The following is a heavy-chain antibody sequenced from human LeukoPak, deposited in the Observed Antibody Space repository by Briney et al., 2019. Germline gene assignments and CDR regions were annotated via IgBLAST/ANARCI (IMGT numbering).Heavy chain of an antibody. D-gene: IGHD1-26*01. CDR1: GGSFSGYY. Sequence: SETLSLTCAVYGGSFSGYYWSWIRQPPGKGLEWIGEINHSGSTNYNPSLKSRVTISVDTSKNQFSLKLSSVAAADTAVYYCAREVSGSNDAFDIWGQGTMVTVSS. CDR2: INHSGST. J-gene: IGHJ3*02. V-gene: IGHV4-34*01. CDR3: AREVSGSNDAFDI.